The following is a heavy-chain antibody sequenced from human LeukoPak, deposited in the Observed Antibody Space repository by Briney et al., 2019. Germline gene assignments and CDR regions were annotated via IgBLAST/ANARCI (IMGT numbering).Heavy chain of an antibody. V-gene: IGHV4-59*12. CDR2: IYYSGST. D-gene: IGHD5-24*01. CDR1: GGSISSYY. CDR3: ARGRDGYNSGLYYYYMDV. Sequence: PSETLSLTCTVSGGSISSYYWSWIRQPPGKGLEWIGYIYYSGSTYYNPSLKSRVTISVDTTKNHFSLKLSSVTAADTAVYYCARGRDGYNSGLYYYYMDVWGKGTTVTVSS. J-gene: IGHJ6*03.